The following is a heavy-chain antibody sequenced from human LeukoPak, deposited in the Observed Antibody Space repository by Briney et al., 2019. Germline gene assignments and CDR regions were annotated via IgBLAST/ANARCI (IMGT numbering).Heavy chain of an antibody. CDR2: IWYDGSNK. Sequence: GGSLRLSCAASGFTFSSYGMHWVRQAPGKGLEWVAVIWYDGSNKYYADSVKGRFTISRDNSKNTLYLQMNSLRAEDTAVYYCAKDPTLNDVDYWGQGTLVTVSS. D-gene: IGHD1-1*01. J-gene: IGHJ4*02. CDR1: GFTFSSYG. V-gene: IGHV3-30*02. CDR3: AKDPTLNDVDY.